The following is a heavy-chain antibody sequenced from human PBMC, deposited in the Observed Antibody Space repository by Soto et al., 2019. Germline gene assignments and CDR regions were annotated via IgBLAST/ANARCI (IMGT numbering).Heavy chain of an antibody. V-gene: IGHV3-33*01. J-gene: IGHJ6*02. CDR3: ARGCSGGSCYPPSYYYYYGMDV. CDR2: IWYDGSNK. CDR1: GFTFSSYG. D-gene: IGHD2-15*01. Sequence: QVQLVESGGGVVQPGRSLRLSCAASGFTFSSYGMHWVRQAPGKGLEWVAVIWYDGSNKYYADSVKGRFTISRDNSKNTLYLQMNSLRAEDTAVYYCARGCSGGSCYPPSYYYYYGMDVGGQGTTVTVSS.